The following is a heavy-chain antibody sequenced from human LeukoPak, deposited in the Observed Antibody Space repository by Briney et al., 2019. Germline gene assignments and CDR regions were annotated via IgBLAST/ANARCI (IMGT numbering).Heavy chain of an antibody. CDR2: IYYSGST. J-gene: IGHJ1*01. V-gene: IGHV4-59*01. CDR1: GGSISSYY. CDR3: ARDSGYLAEYFQH. D-gene: IGHD5-12*01. Sequence: SETLSLTCTVSGGSISSYYWSWIRQPPGKGPEWIGYIYYSGSTNYNPSLKSRVTISVDTSKNQFSLKLSSVTAADTAVYYCARDSGYLAEYFQHWGQGTLVTVSS.